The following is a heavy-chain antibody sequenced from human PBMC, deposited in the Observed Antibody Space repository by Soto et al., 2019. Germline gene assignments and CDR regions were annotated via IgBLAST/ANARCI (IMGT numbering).Heavy chain of an antibody. D-gene: IGHD3-22*01. Sequence: QVQLQESGTGRVKPSETLSLTCSVSGGSVSNASFYWTWIRQAPGTGLEYIGYIFYTGVTNYNPSLSSRVTISLDTSKNHFSLKLNSMTAADTAVYYCVRVLDSSWYADLWGRGTLVTVSS. CDR1: GGSVSNASFY. CDR2: IFYTGVT. V-gene: IGHV4-61*03. J-gene: IGHJ2*01. CDR3: VRVLDSSWYADL.